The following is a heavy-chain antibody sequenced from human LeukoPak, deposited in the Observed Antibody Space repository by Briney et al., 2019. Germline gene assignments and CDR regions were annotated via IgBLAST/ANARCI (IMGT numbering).Heavy chain of an antibody. D-gene: IGHD3-22*01. CDR3: ARGGYYDSSAYLSAFDM. CDR2: INWNGGST. J-gene: IGHJ3*02. Sequence: GGSLRLSCAASGFTFDDYGMRWVRQAPGKGLEWVSGINWNGGSTVYADSVKGRFTMSRDNAKNSLYLQMNSLRAEDTALYYCARGGYYDSSAYLSAFDMWGQGTMVTVSS. CDR1: GFTFDDYG. V-gene: IGHV3-20*04.